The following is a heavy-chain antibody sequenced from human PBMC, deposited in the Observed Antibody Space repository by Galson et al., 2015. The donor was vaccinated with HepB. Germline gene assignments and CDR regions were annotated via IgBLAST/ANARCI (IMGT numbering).Heavy chain of an antibody. CDR3: ARRLGVNHHSGSYYIDL. CDR1: GGSVSSGLYF. CDR2: IFYTGST. D-gene: IGHD1-26*01. J-gene: IGHJ4*02. Sequence: SETLSLTCTVSGGSVSSGLYFWGWIRQPPGKGLEWIGSIFYTGSTYYTPSLKSRVTMSVDTSKNQFSLRLSSVTAADTAVYYCARRLGVNHHSGSYYIDLWGQGTLVTVSS. V-gene: IGHV4-39*01.